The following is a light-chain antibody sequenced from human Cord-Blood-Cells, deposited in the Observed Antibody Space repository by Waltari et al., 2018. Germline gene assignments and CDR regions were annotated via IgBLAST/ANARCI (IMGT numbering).Light chain of an antibody. J-gene: IGKJ4*01. CDR1: QRVSSY. CDR2: DAS. Sequence: IVLTQSPATLALSPGERATLSCRASQRVSSYLAWYQQKPGQAPSLLIYDASNRATGIPARFSGSGSGTDFTLTNSSQKPEDFVVYYCQQRSNWLTFGGGTKVEIK. CDR3: QQRSNWLT. V-gene: IGKV3-11*01.